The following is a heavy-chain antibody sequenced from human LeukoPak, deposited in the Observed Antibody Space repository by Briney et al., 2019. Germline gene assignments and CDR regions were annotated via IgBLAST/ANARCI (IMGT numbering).Heavy chain of an antibody. CDR1: GYTFTSYD. J-gene: IGHJ3*02. V-gene: IGHV1-8*01. Sequence: GASVKVSCKASGYTFTSYDISWVRQATGQGLEWMGWMNPNSGNTGYAQKFQGRVTMTRNTSISTAYMELSSLRSEDTAVYYCAIRKYCSSTSCYFDAFDIWGQGTMVTVSS. D-gene: IGHD2-2*01. CDR3: AIRKYCSSTSCYFDAFDI. CDR2: MNPNSGNT.